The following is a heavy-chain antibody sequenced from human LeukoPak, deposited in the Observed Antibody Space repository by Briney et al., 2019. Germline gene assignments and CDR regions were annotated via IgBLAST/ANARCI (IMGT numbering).Heavy chain of an antibody. J-gene: IGHJ2*01. V-gene: IGHV4-39*01. CDR3: ARHLRGTADLRLQYCDL. Sequence: SETLSLTCTVSGGSIDSSNYYWGWTRQPPGKGLEWLGSVYYSGSNYYNLSLKSRITISIDTSKNQFSLELNSVTAADTAVYFCARHLRGTADLRLQYCDLWGRGTLVTVFS. CDR2: VYYSGSN. D-gene: IGHD5/OR15-5a*01. CDR1: GGSIDSSNYY.